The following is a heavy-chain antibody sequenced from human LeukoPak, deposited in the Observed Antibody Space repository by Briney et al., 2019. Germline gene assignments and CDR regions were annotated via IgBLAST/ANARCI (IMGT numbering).Heavy chain of an antibody. CDR3: AKGTRGWYYYGMDV. CDR2: ISGSGGST. CDR1: GFTFSSYA. D-gene: IGHD6-19*01. V-gene: IGHV3-23*01. Sequence: PGGSLRLSCAASGFTFSSYAMSWVRQAPGKGLEWVSAISGSGGSTYYADSVKGRFTISRDNSKNTLYLQMNSLRAEDTAVYYCAKGTRGWYYYGMDVWGQGTTVTVSS. J-gene: IGHJ6*02.